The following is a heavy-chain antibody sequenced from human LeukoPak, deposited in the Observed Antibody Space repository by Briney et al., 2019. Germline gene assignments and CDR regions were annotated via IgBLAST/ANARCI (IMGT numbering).Heavy chain of an antibody. CDR2: ISSSSSYI. CDR3: ARVYGGRFDY. CDR1: GFTFSSYS. V-gene: IGHV3-21*01. J-gene: IGHJ4*02. Sequence: GSLRLSCAASGFTFSSYSMNWVRQAPGKGLEWVSSISSSSSYIYYADSVKGRLTISRDNAKNSLYLQMNGLRAEDTAMYYCARVYGGRFDYWGQGTLVTVSS. D-gene: IGHD1-26*01.